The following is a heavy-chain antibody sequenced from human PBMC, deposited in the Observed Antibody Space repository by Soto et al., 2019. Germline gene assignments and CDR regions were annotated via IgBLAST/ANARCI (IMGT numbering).Heavy chain of an antibody. Sequence: GGSLRLSCTASGFTFSSYAMTWVRQAPGRGLEGVSGITASGGRTFYADSVKGRFTISRDNSRSTLYLQMNSLRAEDTAVYYCARDGVVSDPDDYYYYGMDVWGQGTTVTVSS. CDR2: ITASGGRT. J-gene: IGHJ6*02. CDR1: GFTFSSYA. CDR3: ARDGVVSDPDDYYYYGMDV. D-gene: IGHD2-2*01. V-gene: IGHV3-23*01.